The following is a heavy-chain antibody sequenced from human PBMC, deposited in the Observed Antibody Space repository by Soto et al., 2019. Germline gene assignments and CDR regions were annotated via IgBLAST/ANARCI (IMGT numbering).Heavy chain of an antibody. CDR2: IYYRGNT. CDR1: GGSISSSSSY. V-gene: IGHV4-39*01. J-gene: IGHJ4*02. D-gene: IGHD3-9*01. Sequence: PSETLSLTCTVSGGSISSSSSYWGWIRQPPGKGLEWVGGIYYRGNTYYHPSLGSRVTISVDTSKNQFSLKLSSVTAADTAVYYCPGADFDWLLWSQGTLVTVSS. CDR3: PGADFDWLL.